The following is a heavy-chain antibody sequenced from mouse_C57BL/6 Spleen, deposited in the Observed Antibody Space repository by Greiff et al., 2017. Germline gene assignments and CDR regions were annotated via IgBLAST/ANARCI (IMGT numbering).Heavy chain of an antibody. Sequence: VQLQQSGAELVRPGASVTLSCKASGYTFTDYDMHWVKQTPVHGLEWIGAIDPETGGTAYNQKFKGKVILTADKSSSTAYMELRSLTSEDSAVYYCKRERGYWGQGTSVTVSS. CDR1: GYTFTDYD. CDR2: IDPETGGT. V-gene: IGHV1-15*01. J-gene: IGHJ4*01. CDR3: KRERGY.